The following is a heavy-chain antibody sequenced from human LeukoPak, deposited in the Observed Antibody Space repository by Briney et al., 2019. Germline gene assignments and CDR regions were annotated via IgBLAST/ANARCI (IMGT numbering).Heavy chain of an antibody. CDR2: ISSSGNTI. Sequence: GGSLRLSCAASGFTFSDYYMSWIRQAPGKGLEWVSYISSSGNTIYYADSVKGRFTISRDNAKNSLYLQMNSLRAGDTAVYYCARERSGIAVAGAFDIWGQGTMVTVSS. J-gene: IGHJ3*02. CDR3: ARERSGIAVAGAFDI. V-gene: IGHV3-11*04. D-gene: IGHD6-19*01. CDR1: GFTFSDYY.